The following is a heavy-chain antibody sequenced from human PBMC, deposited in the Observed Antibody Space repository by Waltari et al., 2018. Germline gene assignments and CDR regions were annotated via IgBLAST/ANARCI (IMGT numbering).Heavy chain of an antibody. J-gene: IGHJ2*01. CDR1: GGSINRNNYY. V-gene: IGHV4-39*07. CDR3: ASYYYDTSGLYGSFYFDL. CDR2: VYSSGTT. D-gene: IGHD3-22*01. Sequence: QLQLQESGPGQLKPSETLSLPCTVSGGSINRNNYYWAWVRQPPGKGLEWIGNVYSSGTTYYNSSFKSRVSISIDTTKNQFSLKLSSVTAADTAVYFCASYYYDTSGLYGSFYFDLWGRGTLVTVSS.